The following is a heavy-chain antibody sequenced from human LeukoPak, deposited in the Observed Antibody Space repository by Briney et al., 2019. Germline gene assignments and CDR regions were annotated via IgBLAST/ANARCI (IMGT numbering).Heavy chain of an antibody. CDR2: IRYDGSNK. Sequence: GGSLRLSCAASGFTFSSYGMHWVRQAPGKGLEWVAFIRYDGSNKYYADSVKGRFTISRDNSRNTLYLQMNSLRAEDTAVYYCAKSGDYDSQFDPWGQGTLVTVSS. CDR3: AKSGDYDSQFDP. J-gene: IGHJ5*02. D-gene: IGHD3-3*01. V-gene: IGHV3-30*02. CDR1: GFTFSSYG.